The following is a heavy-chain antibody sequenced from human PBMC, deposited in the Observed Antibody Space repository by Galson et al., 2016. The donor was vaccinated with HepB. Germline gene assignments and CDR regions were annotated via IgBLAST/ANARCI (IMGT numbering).Heavy chain of an antibody. CDR2: ISGGGGSK. D-gene: IGHD5-18*01. CDR1: GFSFDNYA. Sequence: SLRLSCAASGFTSGFSFDNYAMSWVRQAPGKGLEWVSSISGGGGSKYYADSVKGRVTISRDNSKNTLYLQMNSLRAEDTAVYYCAKNVDTASYVDYWGQGTLSIVSS. V-gene: IGHV3-23*01. J-gene: IGHJ4*02. CDR3: AKNVDTASYVDY.